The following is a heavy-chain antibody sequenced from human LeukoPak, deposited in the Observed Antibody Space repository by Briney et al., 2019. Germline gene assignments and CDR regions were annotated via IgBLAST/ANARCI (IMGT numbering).Heavy chain of an antibody. Sequence: PGESLKISCKGSGYSFTSYWNGWVRQMLGKGLEWMGIIYPGDSDTRYSPSFQGQVTISADKSISTAYLQWSSLKASDTAMYYCARHALTDGQNWFDPWGQGTLVTVSS. CDR3: ARHALTDGQNWFDP. V-gene: IGHV5-51*01. CDR2: IYPGDSDT. CDR1: GYSFTSYW. D-gene: IGHD4/OR15-4a*01. J-gene: IGHJ5*02.